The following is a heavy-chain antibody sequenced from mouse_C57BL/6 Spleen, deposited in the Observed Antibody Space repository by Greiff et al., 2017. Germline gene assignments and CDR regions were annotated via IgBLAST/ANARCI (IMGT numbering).Heavy chain of an antibody. J-gene: IGHJ3*01. D-gene: IGHD2-4*01. CDR3: ARPLYDYDGAWFAY. Sequence: QVQLKQPGAELVKPGASVKLSCKASGYTFTSYWMHWVKQRPGRGLEWIGRIDPNSGGTKYNEKFKSKATLTVDKPSSTAYMQLSSLTSEDSAVYYCARPLYDYDGAWFAYWGQGTLVTVSA. V-gene: IGHV1-72*01. CDR2: IDPNSGGT. CDR1: GYTFTSYW.